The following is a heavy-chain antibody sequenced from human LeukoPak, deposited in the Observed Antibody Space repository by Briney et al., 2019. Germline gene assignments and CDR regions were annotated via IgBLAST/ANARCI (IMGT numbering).Heavy chain of an antibody. CDR3: AREEYQLTQNWFDP. Sequence: PGGSLRLSCAASGFTFSSYWMSWVRQAPGKGLEWVANIKQDGSEKYYVDSVKGRFTISRDNAKNSLYLQMNSLRAEDTAVHYCAREEYQLTQNWFDPWGQGTLVTVSS. D-gene: IGHD2-2*01. J-gene: IGHJ5*02. V-gene: IGHV3-7*03. CDR2: IKQDGSEK. CDR1: GFTFSSYW.